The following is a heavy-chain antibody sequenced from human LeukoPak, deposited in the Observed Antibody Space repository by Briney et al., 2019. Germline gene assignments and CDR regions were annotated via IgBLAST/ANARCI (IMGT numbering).Heavy chain of an antibody. CDR2: ISAYNGNT. CDR1: GYTFTSYG. CDR3: ARAWCSGGSCLDNDY. Sequence: GASVKVSCKASGYTFTSYGISWVRQAPGQGLEWMGWISAYNGNTNYAQKLQGRVTMTTDTSTSIAYMELRSLRSDDTAVYYCARAWCSGGSCLDNDYWGQGTLVTVSS. D-gene: IGHD2-15*01. V-gene: IGHV1-18*01. J-gene: IGHJ4*02.